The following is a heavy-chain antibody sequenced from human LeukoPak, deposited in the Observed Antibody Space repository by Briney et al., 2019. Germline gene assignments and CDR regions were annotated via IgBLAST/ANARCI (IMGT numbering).Heavy chain of an antibody. D-gene: IGHD1-26*01. J-gene: IGHJ4*02. V-gene: IGHV4-38-2*01. CDR3: ARHLQTTYVGATLDY. CDR2: IYHSGST. Sequence: TSETLSLTCAVSGYSISSGYYWGWIRQPPGKGLEWVGSIYHSGSTYYNPSLKSRVTISVDTSKNQFSLKLSSVTAADTAVYYCARHLQTTYVGATLDYWCQGTLVTVSS. CDR1: GYSISSGYY.